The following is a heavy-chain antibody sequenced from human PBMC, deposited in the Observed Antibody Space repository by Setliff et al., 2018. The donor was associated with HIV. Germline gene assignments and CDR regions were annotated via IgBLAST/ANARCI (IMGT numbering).Heavy chain of an antibody. J-gene: IGHJ6*03. CDR1: GGTVTTYS. Sequence: SVKVSCKASGGTVTTYSINWVRRAPGQGLEWMGGIIPLFGTTTYAQKFQGRVTITADQSTSTAYMELSSLRSEDTAVYYCATCGASAYYYYYMDVWGKGTTVTVSS. V-gene: IGHV1-69*13. D-gene: IGHD4-17*01. CDR2: IIPLFGTT. CDR3: ATCGASAYYYYYMDV.